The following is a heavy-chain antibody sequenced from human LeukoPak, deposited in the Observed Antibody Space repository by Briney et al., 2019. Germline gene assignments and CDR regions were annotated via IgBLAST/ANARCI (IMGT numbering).Heavy chain of an antibody. CDR3: ARLTTVTSEMGGQGSDY. CDR2: IYYSGST. V-gene: IGHV4-59*05. Sequence: SETLSLTCTVSGGSISSYYWSWIRQPAGKGLEWIGRIYYSGSTYYNPSLKSRVTISVDTSKNQFSLKLSSVTAADTAVYYCARLTTVTSEMGGQGSDYWGQGTLVTVSS. CDR1: GGSISSYY. J-gene: IGHJ4*02. D-gene: IGHD4-17*01.